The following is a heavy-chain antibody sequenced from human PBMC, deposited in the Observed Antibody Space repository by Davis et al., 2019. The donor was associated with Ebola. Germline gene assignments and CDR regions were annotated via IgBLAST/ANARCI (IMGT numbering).Heavy chain of an antibody. V-gene: IGHV3-23*01. D-gene: IGHD5-18*01. Sequence: PGGSLRLSCAASGFTFSSYAMSWVRQAPGKGLEWVSAINGSGGSTYYADSVKGRFTISRDNSKNTLYLQMNSLRAEDTAVYYCAKVPLWIQLDYGMDVWGQGTTVTVSS. CDR1: GFTFSSYA. CDR3: AKVPLWIQLDYGMDV. J-gene: IGHJ6*02. CDR2: INGSGGST.